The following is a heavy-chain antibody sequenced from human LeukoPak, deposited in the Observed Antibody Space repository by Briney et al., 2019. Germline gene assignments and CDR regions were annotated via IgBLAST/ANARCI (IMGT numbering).Heavy chain of an antibody. D-gene: IGHD2-21*01. V-gene: IGHV3-74*01. CDR3: ARGDYYSFYY. Sequence: PGGSLRLSRAASGFTFSSYWMHWVRQAPGKGLVWVSRINTDGSSASYAGSVKGRFTISRDDAKNTLYLQMSSLRAEDTAVYYCARGDYYSFYYWGQGTLVTVSS. CDR2: INTDGSSA. CDR1: GFTFSSYW. J-gene: IGHJ4*02.